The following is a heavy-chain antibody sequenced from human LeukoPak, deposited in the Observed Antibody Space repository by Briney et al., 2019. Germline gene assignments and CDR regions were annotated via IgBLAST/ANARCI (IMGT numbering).Heavy chain of an antibody. CDR2: IYYTGST. D-gene: IGHD5-18*01. J-gene: IGHJ4*02. V-gene: IGHV4-59*08. CDR3: ARHRLQLWDFDD. Sequence: KPAETLSLTCTVSGGSISSYFWSWIRQPPGKELEWIGYIYYTGSTKYNPSLRSRVTISVDTSKTQFSLKLSSVTAADTAMYYCARHRLQLWDFDDWGQGTLVTV. CDR1: GGSISSYF.